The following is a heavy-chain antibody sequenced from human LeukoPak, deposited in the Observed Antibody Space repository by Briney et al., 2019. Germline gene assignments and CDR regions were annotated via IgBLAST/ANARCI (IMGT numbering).Heavy chain of an antibody. Sequence: GGSLRLSCAASGFTFSSYSMSWVRQAPGKGLEWVSYISSSSRAFYYADSVKGRFTISRDNAKNSLYLQMNSLRDEDTAVFYCVARGLSSEYWGQGTLVTVSS. J-gene: IGHJ4*02. CDR2: ISSSSRAF. CDR1: GFTFSSYS. V-gene: IGHV3-48*02. CDR3: VARGLSSEY.